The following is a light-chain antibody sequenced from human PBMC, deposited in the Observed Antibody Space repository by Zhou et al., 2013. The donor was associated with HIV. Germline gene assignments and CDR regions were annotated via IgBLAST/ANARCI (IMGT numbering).Light chain of an antibody. V-gene: IGKV2-30*01. CDR3: MQTLQTPPG. Sequence: DVVMTQSPLSLPVTLGQPASISCRSSQSLVYSDGNTYLNWFQQRPGQSPRRLIYKVSNRDSGVPDRFSGSGSGTNFTLKISRVEAEDVGAYYCMQTLQTPPGFGGGTKVEIK. CDR2: KVS. J-gene: IGKJ4*01. CDR1: QSLVYSDGNTY.